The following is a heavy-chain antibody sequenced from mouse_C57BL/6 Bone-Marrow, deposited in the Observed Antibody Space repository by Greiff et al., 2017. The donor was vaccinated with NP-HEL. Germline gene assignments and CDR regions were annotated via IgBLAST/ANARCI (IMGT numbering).Heavy chain of an antibody. D-gene: IGHD4-1*01. CDR2: IHPNSGST. J-gene: IGHJ4*01. CDR3: ASLGRGAMDY. CDR1: GYTFTSYW. V-gene: IGHV1-64*01. Sequence: QVQLQQSGAELVKPGASVKLSCKASGYTFTSYWMHWVKQRPGQGLEWIGMIHPNSGSTNYNEKFKSKATLTVDKSSSTAYMQLSSLTSEDSAVYYCASLGRGAMDYWGQGTSVTVSS.